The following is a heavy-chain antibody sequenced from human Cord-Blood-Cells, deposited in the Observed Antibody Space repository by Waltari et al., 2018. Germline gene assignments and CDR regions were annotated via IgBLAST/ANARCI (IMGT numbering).Heavy chain of an antibody. CDR1: GGSFSGYY. Sequence: QVQLQQWGAGLLKPSETLSLTCAVYGGSFSGYYWSWIRQPPGKGLEWIGEINHRGRTNYNPSLKSRVTISVDTSKNQFSLKLSSVTAADTAVYYCARALQPDSSSYSFDPWGQGTLVTVSS. J-gene: IGHJ5*02. V-gene: IGHV4-34*01. CDR2: INHRGRT. CDR3: ARALQPDSSSYSFDP. D-gene: IGHD6-13*01.